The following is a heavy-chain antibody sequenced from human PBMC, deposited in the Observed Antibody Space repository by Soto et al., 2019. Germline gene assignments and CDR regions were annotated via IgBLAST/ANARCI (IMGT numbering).Heavy chain of an antibody. Sequence: PGGSLRLSCAASGFTFDDYTMHWVRQAPGKGLEWVSLISWDGGSTYYADSVKGRFTIYRDNSKNSLYLQMNSLRTEDTALYYCAKDRYYYGSGSYYFEYWGQGT. J-gene: IGHJ4*02. CDR3: AKDRYYYGSGSYYFEY. CDR2: ISWDGGST. V-gene: IGHV3-43*01. CDR1: GFTFDDYT. D-gene: IGHD3-10*01.